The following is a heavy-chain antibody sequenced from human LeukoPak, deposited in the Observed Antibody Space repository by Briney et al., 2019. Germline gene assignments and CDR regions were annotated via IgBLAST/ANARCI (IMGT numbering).Heavy chain of an antibody. D-gene: IGHD3-10*01. V-gene: IGHV4-39*01. CDR2: IYYSGST. J-gene: IGHJ4*02. CDR1: GGSISSSSYY. CDR3: ARGKYIDSGSYNVFDS. Sequence: SETLSLTCTVSGGSISSSSYYWGWIRQPPGKGLEWIGSIYYSGSTYYNPSLKSRVTISVDTSKNQFSLKLSSVTAADTAVYYCARGKYIDSGSYNVFDSWGQGILVTVSS.